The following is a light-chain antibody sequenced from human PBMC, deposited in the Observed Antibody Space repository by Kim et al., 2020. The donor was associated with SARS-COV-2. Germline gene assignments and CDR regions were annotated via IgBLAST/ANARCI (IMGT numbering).Light chain of an antibody. CDR1: QGISNY. V-gene: IGKV1-27*01. CDR2: AAS. J-gene: IGKJ1*01. CDR3: QKYNSAPQT. Sequence: ASVGDRVTSTCRTSQGISNYLAWYQQKPGKVPKLLIYAASTLQSGVPSRFSGSGSGTDFTLTISSLQPEDVATYYCQKYNSAPQTFCQGTKVDIK.